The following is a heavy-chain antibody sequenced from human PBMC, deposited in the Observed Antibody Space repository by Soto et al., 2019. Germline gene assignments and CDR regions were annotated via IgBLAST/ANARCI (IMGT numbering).Heavy chain of an antibody. Sequence: QVQLVQSGAEVKKPGASVKVSCKVSGYTLTELSMHWVRQAPGKGLEWMGGFDPEDGETIYAQKFQGRVTMTEDTXTXTXCMELSSLRSEDTAVYYCATEPPSGYAARDYYGMDVWGQGTTVTVSS. CDR3: ATEPPSGYAARDYYGMDV. J-gene: IGHJ6*02. V-gene: IGHV1-24*01. CDR1: GYTLTELS. D-gene: IGHD5-12*01. CDR2: FDPEDGET.